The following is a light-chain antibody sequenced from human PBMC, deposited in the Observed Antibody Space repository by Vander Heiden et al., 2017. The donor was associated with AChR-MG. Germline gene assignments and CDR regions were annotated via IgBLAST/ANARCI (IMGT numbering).Light chain of an antibody. CDR1: NIGSES. V-gene: IGLV3-21*02. CDR3: HIWDSSSDHVL. Sequence: SAVLTQPPSVSEAPGQTARITCGGNNIGSESVHWYQQKPGQAPMLVIFDDSDRAPGIPERISGSKTGNTATLTISRVEAGDEADYYCHIWDSSSDHVLFGGGTKLTAL. CDR2: DDS. J-gene: IGLJ2*01.